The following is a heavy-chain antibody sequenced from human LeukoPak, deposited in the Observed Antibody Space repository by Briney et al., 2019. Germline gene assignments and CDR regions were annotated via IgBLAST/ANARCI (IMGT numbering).Heavy chain of an antibody. V-gene: IGHV4-34*01. J-gene: IGHJ6*02. CDR3: ASVRVWFGESPTRYYYYGMDV. Sequence: SETLSLTCAVYGGSFSGYYWSWIRQPPGKGLEWIGEINHSGSTNYNPSLKSRVTISVDTSKNQFSLKLSSVTAADTAVYYCASVRVWFGESPTRYYYYGMDVWGQGTTVTVSS. CDR1: GGSFSGYY. D-gene: IGHD3-10*01. CDR2: INHSGST.